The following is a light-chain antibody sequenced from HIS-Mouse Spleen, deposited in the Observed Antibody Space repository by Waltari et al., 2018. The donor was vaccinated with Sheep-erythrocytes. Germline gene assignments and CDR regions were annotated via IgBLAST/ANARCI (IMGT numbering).Light chain of an antibody. CDR3: QSYDSSNWV. CDR1: SGSIASNY. J-gene: IGLJ3*02. Sequence: NFMLTQPHSVSESPGKTVTISRTRSSGSIASNYGLWYQQRPGSAPTTVIYEDNQRPSGVPDRFSGSIDSSSNSASLTISGLKTEDEADYYCQSYDSSNWVFGGGTKLTVL. V-gene: IGLV6-57*04. CDR2: EDN.